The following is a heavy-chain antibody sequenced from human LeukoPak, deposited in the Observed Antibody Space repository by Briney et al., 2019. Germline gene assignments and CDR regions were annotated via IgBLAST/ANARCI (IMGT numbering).Heavy chain of an antibody. Sequence: PGGSVTLSCAASGLTFLEYRVRWVRHAPGKGREWVSDNNWNGGSTGYADSVKGRFTISRDNAKNSLYLQMNSLRAEDTAVYYCARGVTIFGVVIKFYNWFDPWGQGTLVTVSS. CDR2: NNWNGGST. CDR1: GLTFLEYR. CDR3: ARGVTIFGVVIKFYNWFDP. V-gene: IGHV3-20*04. J-gene: IGHJ5*02. D-gene: IGHD3-3*01.